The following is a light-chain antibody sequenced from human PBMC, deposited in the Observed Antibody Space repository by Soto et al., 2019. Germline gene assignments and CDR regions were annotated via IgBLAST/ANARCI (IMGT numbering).Light chain of an antibody. V-gene: IGKV3-15*01. J-gene: IGKJ1*01. CDR2: GAS. CDR3: KQYNNWPT. CDR1: QSVSSN. Sequence: DIVMTQSPATLSVSPGERATLSCRASQSVSSNLAWYQQKPGQAPRLLIYGASTRATGIPARFSGSGSGTEFTLTISSLQSEDFAVYYCKQYNNWPTFGQGTKVDIK.